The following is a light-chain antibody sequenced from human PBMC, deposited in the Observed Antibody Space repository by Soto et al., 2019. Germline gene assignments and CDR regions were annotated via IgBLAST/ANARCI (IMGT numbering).Light chain of an antibody. CDR1: QSLSSSY. CDR2: GAT. CDR3: QQYGISPLT. J-gene: IGKJ4*01. V-gene: IGKV3-20*01. Sequence: EVVLTQSPGTLSLSPGERATLSCRASQSLSSSYVAWYQQKPGQAPRLLISGATSRATGIPDRFSGSGSGTDFTLTISRLEPEDFAVYYCQQYGISPLTFGGGTKVEIK.